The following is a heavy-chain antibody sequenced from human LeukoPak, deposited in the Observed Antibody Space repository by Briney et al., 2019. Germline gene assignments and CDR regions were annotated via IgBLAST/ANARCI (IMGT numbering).Heavy chain of an antibody. CDR1: GLTVSSSF. CDR3: GRGIGGGLHYFDY. J-gene: IGHJ4*02. CDR2: IYSDALGGIT. D-gene: IGHD3-16*01. V-gene: IGHV3-53*01. Sequence: PGGSLRLSCAVSGLTVSSSFMSWVRQAPGKGLEWVSDIYSDALGGITNYADSVKGGFTISRDNSQNTLYLQMNSLRAEDTAIYYCGRGIGGGLHYFDYWGQGTLVTVSS.